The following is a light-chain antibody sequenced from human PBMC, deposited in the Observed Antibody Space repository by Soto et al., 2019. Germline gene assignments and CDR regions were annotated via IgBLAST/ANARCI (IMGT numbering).Light chain of an antibody. J-gene: IGKJ1*01. CDR2: KAS. CDR3: QQYNSYSSWT. CDR1: QSISSW. V-gene: IGKV1-5*03. Sequence: DIPMTQSPSTLSASVGDRVTITCRASQSISSWLAWYQQKPGKAPKLLIYKASSLESGVPSRFSGSGSGTEFTLTISSLQPDEFATYYCQQYNSYSSWTFGQGTKVEIK.